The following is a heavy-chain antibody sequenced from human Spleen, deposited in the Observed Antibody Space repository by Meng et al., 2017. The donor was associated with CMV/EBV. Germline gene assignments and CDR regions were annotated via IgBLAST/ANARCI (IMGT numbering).Heavy chain of an antibody. CDR1: GFTLTDYY. Sequence: GESLKISCAASGFTLTDYYVSWVRQAPGKGLEWVANIKQDGTEKNYVDSMKGRLTISRDNAKSSLYLQMSSLRAEDTAIYYCARDQETVGFCDTTGCYTFYYGMDVWGQGTTVTVSS. D-gene: IGHD2-2*02. CDR2: IKQDGTEK. CDR3: ARDQETVGFCDTTGCYTFYYGMDV. J-gene: IGHJ6*02. V-gene: IGHV3-7*01.